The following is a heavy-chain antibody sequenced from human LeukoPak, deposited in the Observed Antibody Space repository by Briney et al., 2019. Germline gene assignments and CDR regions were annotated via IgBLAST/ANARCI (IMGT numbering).Heavy chain of an antibody. CDR2: FDPEDGET. CDR1: GYTLTELS. D-gene: IGHD1-26*01. J-gene: IGHJ4*02. Sequence: GASVKVSCKVSGYTLTELSMHWVRQAPGKGLEWMGGFDPEDGETIYAQKFQGRVNMTEDTSTDTAYMELSSLRSEDTAVYYCAGSVGATTTIFDYWGQGTLVTVSS. V-gene: IGHV1-24*01. CDR3: AGSVGATTTIFDY.